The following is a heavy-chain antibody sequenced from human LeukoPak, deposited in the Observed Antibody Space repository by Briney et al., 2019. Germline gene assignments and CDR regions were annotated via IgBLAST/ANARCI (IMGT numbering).Heavy chain of an antibody. Sequence: PSETLSLTCTVSGGPISSGDYYWSWIRQPPGKGLEWIGYIYYSGSTYYNPSLKSRVTISVDTSKNQFSLKLSSVTAADTAVYYCARHAHLSDQLYWFDPWGQGTLVTVSS. V-gene: IGHV4-30-4*01. CDR2: IYYSGST. D-gene: IGHD2-2*01. CDR3: ARHAHLSDQLYWFDP. CDR1: GGPISSGDYY. J-gene: IGHJ5*02.